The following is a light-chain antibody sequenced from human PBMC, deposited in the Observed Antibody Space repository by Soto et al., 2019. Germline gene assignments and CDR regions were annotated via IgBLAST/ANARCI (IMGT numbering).Light chain of an antibody. Sequence: QSALNYPRSVSRSPAQPVSISYTGNSSVVGGYNYVSWYQQRPGKAPKLMIYDVSKRPSGVPDRFSGSKSGNTASLTISGLQAEDEADYYCCSYAGSYSYVFGTGTKVTVL. CDR1: SSVVGGYNY. CDR3: CSYAGSYSYV. J-gene: IGLJ1*01. CDR2: DVS. V-gene: IGLV2-11*01.